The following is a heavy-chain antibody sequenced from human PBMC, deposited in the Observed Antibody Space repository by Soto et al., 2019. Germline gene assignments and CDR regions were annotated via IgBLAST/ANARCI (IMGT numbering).Heavy chain of an antibody. J-gene: IGHJ6*02. V-gene: IGHV1-69*12. CDR1: GGTFSSYA. D-gene: IGHD2-2*02. Sequence: QVQLVQSGAEVKKPGSSVKVSCKASGGTFSSYAISWVRQAPGQGLEWMGGIIPIFGTANYAQKFQGRVTITADESTSTAYMELSSLRSEDTAVYYCARGGGIVLVPAAKPYYYYGMDVWGQGTTVTVSS. CDR2: IIPIFGTA. CDR3: ARGGGIVLVPAAKPYYYYGMDV.